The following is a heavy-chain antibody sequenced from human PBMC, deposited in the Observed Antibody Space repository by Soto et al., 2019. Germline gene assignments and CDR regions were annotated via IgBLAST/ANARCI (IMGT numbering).Heavy chain of an antibody. Sequence: SETLSLTCAVYGGSFSGYYWSWIRQPPGKGLEWIGEINHSGSTNYNPSLKSRVTISVDTSKNQFSLKLSSETAADTAVYYCARGVTVTNYFDYWGQGTLVTVPQ. CDR3: ARGVTVTNYFDY. J-gene: IGHJ4*02. CDR2: INHSGST. CDR1: GGSFSGYY. V-gene: IGHV4-34*01. D-gene: IGHD4-17*01.